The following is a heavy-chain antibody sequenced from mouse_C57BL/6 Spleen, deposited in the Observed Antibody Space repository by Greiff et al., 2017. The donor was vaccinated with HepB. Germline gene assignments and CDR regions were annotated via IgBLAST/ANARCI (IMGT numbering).Heavy chain of an antibody. CDR2: IYPGNSDT. Sequence: VQLQQSGTVLARPGASVKMSCKTSGYTFTSYWMHWVKQRPGQGLEWIGAIYPGNSDTSYNQKFKGKAKLTAVTSASTAYMELSSLTNEDSAVYYCTRITTGGYYAMDYWGQGTSVTVSS. D-gene: IGHD1-1*01. J-gene: IGHJ4*01. CDR1: GYTFTSYW. V-gene: IGHV1-5*01. CDR3: TRITTGGYYAMDY.